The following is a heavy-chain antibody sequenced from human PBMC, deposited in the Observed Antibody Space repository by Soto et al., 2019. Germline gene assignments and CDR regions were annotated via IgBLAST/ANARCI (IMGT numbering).Heavy chain of an antibody. Sequence: SETLSLTCTVSGGSISSDYYYWSWIRQPPGKGLEWIGYIYYSGSTFYNPSLKSRVTISVDTSKNQFSLKLSSVTAADTAVYYSARVTESLGVYGMDVWGQGTTVTVSS. CDR3: ARVTESLGVYGMDV. CDR2: IYYSGST. J-gene: IGHJ6*02. D-gene: IGHD3-3*01. CDR1: GGSISSDYYY. V-gene: IGHV4-30-4*01.